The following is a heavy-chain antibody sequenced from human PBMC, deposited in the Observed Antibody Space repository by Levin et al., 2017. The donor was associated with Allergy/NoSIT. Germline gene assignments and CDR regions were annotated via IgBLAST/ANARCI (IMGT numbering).Heavy chain of an antibody. D-gene: IGHD5-12*01. CDR3: ARNRIIVAGGNDYYYGMDG. CDR2: INYRGVT. Sequence: SETLSLTCSVSGGSVSSGTYYWSWIRRPPGKGLEWIGYINYRGVTKYNPSLKSRVTISVDTSKNEFSLKVTSVTAADTAVYYCARNRIIVAGGNDYYYGMDGWGQGTTVTVSS. V-gene: IGHV4-61*01. CDR1: GGSVSSGTYY. J-gene: IGHJ6*02.